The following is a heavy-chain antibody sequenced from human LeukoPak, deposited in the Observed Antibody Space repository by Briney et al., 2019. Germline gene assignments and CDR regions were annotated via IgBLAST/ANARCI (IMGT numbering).Heavy chain of an antibody. J-gene: IGHJ3*02. D-gene: IGHD3-22*01. V-gene: IGHV3-73*01. CDR1: GFTFSGSA. CDR2: IRSKANSYAT. CDR3: TRHRYYYDSSGYYSVPLDI. Sequence: GGSLRLSCAASGFTFSGSAMHWVRQASGKGLEWVGRIRSKANSYATAYAASVKGRFTISRDDSKNTAYLQMNSLKTEDTAVYYCTRHRYYYDSSGYYSVPLDIWGQGTMVTISS.